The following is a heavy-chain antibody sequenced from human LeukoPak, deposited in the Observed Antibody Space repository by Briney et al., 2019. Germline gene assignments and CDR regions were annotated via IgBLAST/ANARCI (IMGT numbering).Heavy chain of an antibody. J-gene: IGHJ6*02. CDR1: GYTFTSYG. CDR3: ARVSYGDYYYGMDV. CDR2: INAYSGNT. D-gene: IGHD4-17*01. Sequence: ASVKVSCKASGYTFTSYGISWVRQAPGQGLEWMGWINAYSGNTNYAQKLQGRVTMTTDTSTSTAYMELRSLRSDDTAVYYCARVSYGDYYYGMDVWGQGTTVTVSS. V-gene: IGHV1-18*01.